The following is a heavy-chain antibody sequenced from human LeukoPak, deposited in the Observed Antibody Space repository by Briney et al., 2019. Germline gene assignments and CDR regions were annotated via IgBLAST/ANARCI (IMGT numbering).Heavy chain of an antibody. V-gene: IGHV1-46*01. J-gene: IGHJ6*02. D-gene: IGHD2-15*01. CDR3: ARDEGYCSGGSCRSYYGMDV. CDR2: INPSGGST. CDR1: GYTFTSYY. Sequence: GASVKVSCKASGYTFTSYYMHWVRQAPGQGLEWMGIINPSGGSTSYAQKFQGRVTMTRDTSTSTVYMDLSSLRSEDTAVYYCARDEGYCSGGSCRSYYGMDVWGQGTTVTVSS.